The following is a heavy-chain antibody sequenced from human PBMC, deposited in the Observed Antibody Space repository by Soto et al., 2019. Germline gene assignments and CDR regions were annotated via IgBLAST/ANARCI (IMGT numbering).Heavy chain of an antibody. Sequence: EVQLVESGGVSVQPGGSLRLSCTASGFTLSNYWMHWVRQAPGKGLVWVSRINTDGSTTTYADSVKGRFTISRDNAKNTLDLQMNSLRDEDTAVYYCVRIRRGDGYTFGYWGPGTLVTVSS. J-gene: IGHJ4*02. CDR1: GFTLSNYW. V-gene: IGHV3-74*01. CDR2: INTDGSTT. CDR3: VRIRRGDGYTFGY. D-gene: IGHD5-12*01.